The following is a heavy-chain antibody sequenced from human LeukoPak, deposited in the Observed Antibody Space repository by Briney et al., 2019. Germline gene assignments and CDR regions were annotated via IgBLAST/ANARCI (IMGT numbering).Heavy chain of an antibody. D-gene: IGHD2-2*01. Sequence: SVKVSCKASGGTFSSYAISWVRQAPGQGLEWMGGIIPIFGTANYAQKFQGRVTITTDESTSTAYMELSSLRSEDTAVYYCARVTSSTSYYFDYWGQGTLVTVSS. J-gene: IGHJ4*02. CDR1: GGTFSSYA. CDR2: IIPIFGTA. CDR3: ARVTSSTSYYFDY. V-gene: IGHV1-69*05.